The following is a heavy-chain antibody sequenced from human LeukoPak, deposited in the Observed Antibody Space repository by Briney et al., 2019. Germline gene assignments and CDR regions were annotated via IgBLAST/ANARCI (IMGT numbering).Heavy chain of an antibody. D-gene: IGHD1-26*01. Sequence: ASVKVSCKASGYTFSSHGISWLRQAPGQGHEWLVWISAHNGNTNYPQKLQGRVTMTTDTSTSTAYMELRSLRSDDTAVYYCARHLGGRPFDYWGQGTLVTVSS. CDR3: ARHLGGRPFDY. V-gene: IGHV1-18*01. CDR1: GYTFSSHG. J-gene: IGHJ4*02. CDR2: ISAHNGNT.